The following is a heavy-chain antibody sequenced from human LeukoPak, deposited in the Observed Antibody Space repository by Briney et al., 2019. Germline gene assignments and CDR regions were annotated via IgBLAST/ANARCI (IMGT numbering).Heavy chain of an antibody. CDR1: GFTFSSYS. J-gene: IGHJ4*02. CDR3: ARMQGSSGFYYFDY. Sequence: GGSLRLSCAASGFTFSSYSMNWVRQAPGKGLEWVSSIGSSSSYIYYADSVKGRFTISRDNAKNSLYLQMNSLRAEDTAVYYCARMQGSSGFYYFDYWGQGTPVTVSS. V-gene: IGHV3-21*01. D-gene: IGHD6-19*01. CDR2: IGSSSSYI.